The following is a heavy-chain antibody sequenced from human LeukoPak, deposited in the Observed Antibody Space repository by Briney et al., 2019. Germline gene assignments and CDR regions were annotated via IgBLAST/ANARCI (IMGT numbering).Heavy chain of an antibody. CDR2: ISGSGGST. CDR3: AKDPDYYGSGSYYNLDYFDC. V-gene: IGHV3-23*01. CDR1: GFTFSSYA. D-gene: IGHD3-10*01. Sequence: GGSLRLSCAASGFTFSSYAMSWVRQAPGKGLEWVSAISGSGGSTYYADSVKGRFTISRDNSKNTLYLQMNSLRAEDTAVYYCAKDPDYYGSGSYYNLDYFDCWGQGTLVTVSS. J-gene: IGHJ4*02.